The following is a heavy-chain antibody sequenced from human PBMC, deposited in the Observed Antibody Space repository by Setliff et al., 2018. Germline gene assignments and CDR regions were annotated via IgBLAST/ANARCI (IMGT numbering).Heavy chain of an antibody. CDR2: ISINGGST. CDR1: GFSFSSYA. D-gene: IGHD1-26*01. J-gene: IGHJ6*03. V-gene: IGHV3-64*01. CDR3: AIVKVIVGATPRTYYMDV. Sequence: GGSLRLSCAASGFSFSSYAMHWVRQAPGKGLEYVSAISINGGSTYYANSVKGRFTISRDNSKNTLYLQMGSLGSEDTAVYYCAIVKVIVGATPRTYYMDVWGKGTTVTSP.